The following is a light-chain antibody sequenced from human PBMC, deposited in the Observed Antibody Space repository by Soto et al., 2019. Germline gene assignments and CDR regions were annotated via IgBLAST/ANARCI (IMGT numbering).Light chain of an antibody. CDR1: QSISSW. CDR3: KKYNSYFTWT. V-gene: IGKV1-5*03. J-gene: IGKJ1*01. CDR2: KAS. Sequence: DIQMTQSPSTLSASVGDRVTITCRASQSISSWLAWYQQKPGKAPKLLIYKASSLESGVPSRFSGSGSGTEFTLTISSLQPDDFATYYCKKYNSYFTWTFGQGTKVDI.